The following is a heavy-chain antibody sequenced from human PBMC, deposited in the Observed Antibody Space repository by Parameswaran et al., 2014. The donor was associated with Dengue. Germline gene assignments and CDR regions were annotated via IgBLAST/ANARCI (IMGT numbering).Heavy chain of an antibody. D-gene: IGHD2-15*01. V-gene: IGHV1-18*01. CDR3: ARLIILGRNYYYYGMDV. J-gene: IGHJ6*02. Sequence: WVRQAPGQGLEWMGWISAYNGNTNYAQKLQGRVTMTTDTSTSTAYMELRSLRSDDTAVYYCARLIILGRNYYYYGMDVWGQGTTVTVSS. CDR2: ISAYNGNT.